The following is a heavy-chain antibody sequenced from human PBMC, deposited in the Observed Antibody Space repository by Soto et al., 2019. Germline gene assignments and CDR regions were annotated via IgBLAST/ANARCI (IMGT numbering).Heavy chain of an antibody. CDR2: INAGNGNT. Sequence: GASVKVSCKASGYTFTSYAMHWVRQAPGQRLERMGWINAGNGNTKYSQKFQGRVTITRDTSASTAYMELSSLRSEDTAVYYCARGGDYYDSSGYLHAFDIWGQGTMVTVS. CDR3: ARGGDYYDSSGYLHAFDI. V-gene: IGHV1-3*01. D-gene: IGHD3-22*01. J-gene: IGHJ3*02. CDR1: GYTFTSYA.